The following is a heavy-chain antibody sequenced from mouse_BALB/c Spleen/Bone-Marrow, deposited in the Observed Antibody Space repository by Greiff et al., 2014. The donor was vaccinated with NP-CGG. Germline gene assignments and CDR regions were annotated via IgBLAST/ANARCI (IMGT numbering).Heavy chain of an antibody. CDR3: ARDPCYYGFDY. V-gene: IGHV1-7*01. Sequence: QVQLQQPGAELAKPGASVKMSCKASGYTFTSYWMHWVKQRPGQGLEWIGYINPSTGYTEYNQKFKDKATLTADKSSSTAYMQLSSLTSEDSAVYYCARDPCYYGFDYWGQGTTLTVSS. CDR1: GYTFTSYW. D-gene: IGHD1-1*01. J-gene: IGHJ2*01. CDR2: INPSTGYT.